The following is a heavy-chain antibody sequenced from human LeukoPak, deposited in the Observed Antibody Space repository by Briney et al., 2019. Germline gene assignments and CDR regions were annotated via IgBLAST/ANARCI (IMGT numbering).Heavy chain of an antibody. CDR3: AREAPVTRYYYYYYMDV. J-gene: IGHJ6*03. CDR1: GGSISSSSYY. Sequence: PSETLSLTCTVSGGSISSSSYYWGWIRQPPGKGLEWIGSIYYSGSTYYNPSLKSRVTISVDTSKNQFSLKLSSVTAADTAVYYCAREAPVTRYYYYYYMDVWGKGTTVTVSS. V-gene: IGHV4-39*07. D-gene: IGHD4-11*01. CDR2: IYYSGST.